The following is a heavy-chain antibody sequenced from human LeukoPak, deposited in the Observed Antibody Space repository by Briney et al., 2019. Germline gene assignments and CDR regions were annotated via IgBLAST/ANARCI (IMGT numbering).Heavy chain of an antibody. D-gene: IGHD2/OR15-2a*01. CDR3: AREGSGGSFHAAG. CDR1: GYTFTGYY. V-gene: IGHV1-2*02. Sequence: ASVKVSCKASGYTFTGYYMHWVRQAPGQGLEWMGRINPNSGGTNYAQKFQGRVTMTRDASINTAHMELSRLRSDDTAVYYCAREGSGGSFHAAGWGQGTLVTVSS. J-gene: IGHJ4*02. CDR2: INPNSGGT.